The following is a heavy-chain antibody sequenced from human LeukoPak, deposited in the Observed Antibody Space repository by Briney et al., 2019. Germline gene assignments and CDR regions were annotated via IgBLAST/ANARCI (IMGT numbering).Heavy chain of an antibody. CDR2: ISYDGSNK. CDR3: ARDSLGIAARSGLGY. D-gene: IGHD6-6*01. J-gene: IGHJ4*02. CDR1: GFTFNNYA. Sequence: PGGSLRLSCAASGFTFNNYAMHWVRQAPGKGLEWVAVISYDGSNKYYADSVKGRFTISRDNSKNTLYLQMNSLRAEDTAVYYCARDSLGIAARSGLGYWGQGTLVTVSS. V-gene: IGHV3-30-3*01.